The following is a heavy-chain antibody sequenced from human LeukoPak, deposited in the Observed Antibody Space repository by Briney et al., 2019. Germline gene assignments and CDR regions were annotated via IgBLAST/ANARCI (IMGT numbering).Heavy chain of an antibody. CDR2: IYYSGST. Sequence: PSETLSLTCTVSGGSISSSSYYWGWIRRSPGKGLEWIGTIYYSGSTYYNPSLKSRVTISVDTSKSQFSLKLSSVTAADTAVYYCARAEYSNSWAFDYWGQGTLVTVSS. CDR3: ARAEYSNSWAFDY. CDR1: GGSISSSSYY. J-gene: IGHJ4*02. V-gene: IGHV4-39*01. D-gene: IGHD6-6*01.